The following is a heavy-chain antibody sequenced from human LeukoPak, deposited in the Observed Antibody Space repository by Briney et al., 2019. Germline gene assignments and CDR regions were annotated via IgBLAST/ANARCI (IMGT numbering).Heavy chain of an antibody. CDR2: IIPILGTA. V-gene: IGHV1-69*11. CDR1: GGTFSSYA. CDR3: ARDSRYYYGSGSYYNAPFDP. D-gene: IGHD3-10*01. Sequence: GSSVKVSCKASGGTFSSYAISWARQAPGQGLEWMGRIIPILGTANYAQKFQGRVTITTDESTSTAYMELSSLRSEDTAVYYCARDSRYYYGSGSYYNAPFDPWGQGTLVTVSS. J-gene: IGHJ5*02.